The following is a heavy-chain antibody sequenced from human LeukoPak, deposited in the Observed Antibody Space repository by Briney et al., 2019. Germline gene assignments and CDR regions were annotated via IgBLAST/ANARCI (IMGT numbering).Heavy chain of an antibody. J-gene: IGHJ4*02. CDR2: ISDRDGST. Sequence: PGGSLRLSCAASGFTFSSYAMTWVRQAPGKGLEWVSAISDRDGSTYYADSVKGRFTISRDNSKNTLYLQMNSLRAEDTAGYYCAKGYRGNYDYWGQGTLVTVSS. CDR3: AKGYRGNYDY. D-gene: IGHD4-23*01. CDR1: GFTFSSYA. V-gene: IGHV3-23*01.